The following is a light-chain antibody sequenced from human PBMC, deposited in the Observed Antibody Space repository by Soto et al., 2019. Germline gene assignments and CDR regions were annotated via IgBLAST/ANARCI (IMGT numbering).Light chain of an antibody. CDR3: QQYYSYPLT. CDR1: QGISSY. V-gene: IGKV1-8*01. J-gene: IGKJ4*01. CDR2: AAS. Sequence: SQMTRSPSSLSASTGDRVTITFLASQGISSYLAWYQQKPGKAPKLLIYAASTLQSGVPSRFSGSGSGTDFTLTISCLRSEDFATYYCQQYYSYPLTFGGGTKVDIK.